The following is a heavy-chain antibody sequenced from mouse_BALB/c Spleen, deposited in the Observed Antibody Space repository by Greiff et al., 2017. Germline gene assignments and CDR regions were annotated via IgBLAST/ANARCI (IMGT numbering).Heavy chain of an antibody. CDR1: GYSITSDYA. CDR3: ARDSLLRFDY. V-gene: IGHV3-2*02. J-gene: IGHJ2*01. Sequence: EVQLQESGPGLVKPSQSLSLTCTVTGYSITSDYAWNWIRQFPGNKLEWMGYISYSGSTSYNPSLKSRISITRDTSKNQFFLQLNSVTTEDTATYYCARDSLLRFDYWGQGTTLTVSS. CDR2: ISYSGST. D-gene: IGHD1-1*01.